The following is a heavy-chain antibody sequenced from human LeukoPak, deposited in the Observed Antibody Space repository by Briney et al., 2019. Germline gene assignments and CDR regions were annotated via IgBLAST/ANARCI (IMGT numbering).Heavy chain of an antibody. D-gene: IGHD3-22*01. CDR1: GFTFSSYA. Sequence: AGGSLRLSCAASGFTFSSYAMNWVRQALEKGLEWVSLISTSGNTHYADSVEGRFTISRDNSKNTLYLQMDSLRAEDTAVYHCAKDLDSTGYYSYNYWGRGTLVTVSS. V-gene: IGHV3-23*01. CDR2: ISTSGNT. CDR3: AKDLDSTGYYSYNY. J-gene: IGHJ4*02.